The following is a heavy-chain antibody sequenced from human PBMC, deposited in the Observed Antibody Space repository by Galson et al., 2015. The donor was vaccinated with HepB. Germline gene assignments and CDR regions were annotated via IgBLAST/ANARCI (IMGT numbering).Heavy chain of an antibody. Sequence: SVKVSCKASGYTFTSYAMHWVRQAPGQRLEWMGWINAGNGNTKYSQKFQGRVTITRDTSASTAYMELSSLRSEDTAVYYCARDLLINYYDSSGYYWAEDWYFDLWGRGALVTVSS. CDR2: INAGNGNT. V-gene: IGHV1-3*01. CDR1: GYTFTSYA. CDR3: ARDLLINYYDSSGYYWAEDWYFDL. D-gene: IGHD3-22*01. J-gene: IGHJ2*01.